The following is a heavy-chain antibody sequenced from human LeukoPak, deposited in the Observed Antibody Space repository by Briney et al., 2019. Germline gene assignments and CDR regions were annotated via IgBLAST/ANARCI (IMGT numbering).Heavy chain of an antibody. CDR2: IYYSGKI. V-gene: IGHV4-39*07. J-gene: IGHJ6*03. CDR3: AREKLHNYIWGSYRQDYYMDV. CDR1: GGSISSSDYF. D-gene: IGHD3-16*02. Sequence: SETLSLTCTVSGGSISSSDYFWGWIRQPPGKGLEWIGNIYYSGKIYNNPSLKSRVTISVDTSRNQFSLKLSSVTAADTAVYYCAREKLHNYIWGSYRQDYYMDVWGKGTTVTVSS.